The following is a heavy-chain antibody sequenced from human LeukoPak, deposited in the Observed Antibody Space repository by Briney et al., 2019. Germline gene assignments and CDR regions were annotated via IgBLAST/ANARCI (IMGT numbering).Heavy chain of an antibody. Sequence: SETLSLTCTVSGGSISSYYWSWIRQPPGKGLEWIGYIYYSGSTNYNPSLKSRVTISVDTSKNQFSLKLSSVTAADTAVYYCARGGGWFGELLPSDYWGQGTLVTVSS. J-gene: IGHJ4*02. CDR3: ARGGGWFGELLPSDY. CDR1: GGSISSYY. CDR2: IYYSGST. V-gene: IGHV4-59*01. D-gene: IGHD3-10*01.